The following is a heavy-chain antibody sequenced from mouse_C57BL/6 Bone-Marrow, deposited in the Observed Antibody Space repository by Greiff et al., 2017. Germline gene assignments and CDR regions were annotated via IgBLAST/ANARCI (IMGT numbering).Heavy chain of an antibody. CDR3: ARGSSFAY. D-gene: IGHD1-1*01. Sequence: VKLQQPGAELVKPGASVKLSCKASGYTFTSYWMQWVKQRPGQGLEWIGEIDPSDSYTNYNQKFKGKATLTVDTSSSTAYMQLSSLTSEDSAVYYCARGSSFAYWGQGTLVTVSA. V-gene: IGHV1-50*01. J-gene: IGHJ3*01. CDR2: IDPSDSYT. CDR1: GYTFTSYW.